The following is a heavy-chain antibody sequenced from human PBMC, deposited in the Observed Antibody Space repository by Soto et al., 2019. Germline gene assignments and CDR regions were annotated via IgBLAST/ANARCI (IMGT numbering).Heavy chain of an antibody. CDR3: VKNFDQQLALFAY. CDR1: GFTFSSYA. D-gene: IGHD6-13*01. V-gene: IGHV3-64D*08. J-gene: IGHJ4*02. CDR2: ISSNGGST. Sequence: SLRLSCSASGFTFSSYAIHWVRQAPGKGLEYVSAISSNGGSTYYADSVKGRFTISRDNSKNTLYLQMSSLRAEDTAVYYCVKNFDQQLALFAYWGQGTLVTVSS.